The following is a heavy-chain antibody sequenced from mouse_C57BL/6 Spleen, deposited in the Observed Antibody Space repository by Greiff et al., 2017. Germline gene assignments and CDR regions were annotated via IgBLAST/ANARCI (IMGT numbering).Heavy chain of an antibody. CDR3: ASERGSSYVAY. D-gene: IGHD1-1*01. CDR2: IDPSDSYT. J-gene: IGHJ2*01. V-gene: IGHV1-50*01. Sequence: QVQLQQPGAELVKPGASVKLSCKASGYTFTSYWMQWVKQRPGQGLEWIGEIDPSDSYTNYNQKFKGKATLTVATSSITAYRQLSILPAEDTAVYYWASERGSSYVAYGGQGTTLTVSS. CDR1: GYTFTSYW.